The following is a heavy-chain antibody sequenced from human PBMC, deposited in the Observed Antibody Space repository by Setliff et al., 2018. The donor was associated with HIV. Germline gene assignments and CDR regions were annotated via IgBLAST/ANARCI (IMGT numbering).Heavy chain of an antibody. V-gene: IGHV4-38-2*02. J-gene: IGHJ4*02. CDR2: IYHSGST. Sequence: PSETLSLTCIVSGAPISSGTWSWIRQPPGKGLEWIGSIYHSGSTYYNPSLKSRVTISVDTSKNQFSLKLSSVTAADTAVYYCARRLGATVFYYFDYWGQGTLVTVSS. CDR3: ARRLGATVFYYFDY. D-gene: IGHD3-16*01. CDR1: GAPISSGT.